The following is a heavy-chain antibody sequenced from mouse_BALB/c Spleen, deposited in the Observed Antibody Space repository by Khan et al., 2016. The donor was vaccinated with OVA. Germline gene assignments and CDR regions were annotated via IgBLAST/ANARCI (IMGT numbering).Heavy chain of an antibody. CDR3: ARHQFPLAMDS. CDR2: IWSDGRT. J-gene: IGHJ4*01. CDR1: GFSLTSYA. V-gene: IGHV2-6-2*01. Sequence: QVRLQQSGPDLVAPSQSLSITCTVSGFSLTSYAIHWVRQPPGKGLEWLVVIWSDGRTTYNSALKSRLSISKDNSKSQVFLKINSLQTDDTVMYYCARHQFPLAMDSWGQGTSVTVSS.